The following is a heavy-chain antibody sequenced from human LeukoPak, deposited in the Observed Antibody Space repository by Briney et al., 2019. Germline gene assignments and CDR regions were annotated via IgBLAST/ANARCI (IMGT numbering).Heavy chain of an antibody. V-gene: IGHV3-11*04. Sequence: GGSLRLSCAAPGFTFSDYYMSWIRQAPGKGLEWVSYISSSGSTIYYADSVKGRFTISRDNAKNSLYLQMNSLRAEDTAVYYCARDSARNWFDPWGQGTLVTVSS. CDR3: ARDSARNWFDP. J-gene: IGHJ5*02. CDR1: GFTFSDYY. CDR2: ISSSGSTI.